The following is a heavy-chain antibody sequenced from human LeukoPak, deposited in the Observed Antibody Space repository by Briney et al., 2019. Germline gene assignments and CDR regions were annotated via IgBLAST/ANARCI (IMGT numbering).Heavy chain of an antibody. Sequence: GGSLRLSCAASGFTFSSYGMHWVRQAPGKGLEWVSVIYSGGSTYYADSVKGRFTISRDNSKNTLYLQMNSLRAEDTAVYYCASESSALDPRDAFDIWGQGTMVTVSS. CDR1: GFTFSSYG. CDR2: IYSGGST. D-gene: IGHD3-22*01. J-gene: IGHJ3*02. V-gene: IGHV3-NL1*01. CDR3: ASESSALDPRDAFDI.